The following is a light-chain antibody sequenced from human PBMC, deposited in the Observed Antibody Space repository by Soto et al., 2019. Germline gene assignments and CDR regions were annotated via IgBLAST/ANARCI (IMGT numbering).Light chain of an antibody. CDR2: GAS. CDR1: QSISSW. V-gene: IGKV1-5*01. J-gene: IGKJ2*01. Sequence: DIQMTQSPSTLSASVGDRVTITCRASQSISSWLAWYQQKPGKAPNLLIYGASSLESGVPSRFSGSGSVPEFTLTIDSLQPDDFATYHCQQYSSSSPTFGQGTKLEI. CDR3: QQYSSSSPT.